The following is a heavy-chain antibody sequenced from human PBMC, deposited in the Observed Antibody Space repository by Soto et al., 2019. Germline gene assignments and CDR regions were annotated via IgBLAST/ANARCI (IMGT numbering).Heavy chain of an antibody. CDR3: AQQYCTNCVCYTHSSPTLDY. V-gene: IGHV1-46*03. Sequence: GASVKVSCKASGYTFTSYYMHWVRQAPGQGLEWMGIINPSGGSTSYAQKFQGRVTMTRDTSTSTVYMELSSLRSEDTTVYYCAQQYCTNCVCYTHSSPTLDYWGQGTLVNVSS. D-gene: IGHD2-8*01. CDR2: INPSGGST. J-gene: IGHJ4*02. CDR1: GYTFTSYY.